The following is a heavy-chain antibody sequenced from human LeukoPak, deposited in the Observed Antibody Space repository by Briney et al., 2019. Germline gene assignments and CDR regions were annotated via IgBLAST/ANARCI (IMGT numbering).Heavy chain of an antibody. CDR3: ARDHKDYYYYYMDV. J-gene: IGHJ6*03. V-gene: IGHV3-48*03. CDR1: GFTFSNYE. CDR2: ITKTGNSK. Sequence: GGSLRLSCVASGFTFSNYEMNWVRQAPGKGPEWVSYITKTGNSKYYADSVKGRFTISRDNAKNSLYLQMNSLRAEDTAVYYCARDHKDYYYYYMDVWGKGTTVTVSS.